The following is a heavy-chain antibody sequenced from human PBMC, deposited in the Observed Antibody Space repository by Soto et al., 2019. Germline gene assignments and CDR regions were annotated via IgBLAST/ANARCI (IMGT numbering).Heavy chain of an antibody. CDR1: GYIFTTYG. CDR3: ARGRYGYY. D-gene: IGHD1-1*01. Sequence: QAHLVQSGAEVKKPGASVKVSCKGSGYIFTTYGITWVRQAPGQGLEWMGWISAHNGNTNYAQKRQCRVTSTRDTSRSTAYMALRNLRSDATAVYYCARGRYGYYWGQGARVPVSS. CDR2: ISAHNGNT. V-gene: IGHV1-18*01. J-gene: IGHJ4*02.